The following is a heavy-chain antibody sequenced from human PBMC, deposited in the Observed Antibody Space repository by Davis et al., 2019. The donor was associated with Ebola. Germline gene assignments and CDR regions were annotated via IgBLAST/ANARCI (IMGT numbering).Heavy chain of an antibody. CDR1: GGSFSGYY. CDR3: AIGRYSSSSLYYYYYGMVV. CDR2: INHSGST. J-gene: IGHJ6*02. D-gene: IGHD6-6*01. V-gene: IGHV4-34*01. Sequence: MPSETLSLTCAVYGGSFSGYYWSWIRQPPGKGLEWNGEINHSGSTNYNPSLKSRVTISVDTSKNQFSLKLSSVTAADTAVYYCAIGRYSSSSLYYYYYGMVVWGQGTTVTVSS.